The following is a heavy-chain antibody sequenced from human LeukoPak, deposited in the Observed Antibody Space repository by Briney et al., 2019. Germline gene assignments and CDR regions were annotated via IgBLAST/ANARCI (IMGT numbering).Heavy chain of an antibody. CDR2: ISAYNGNT. J-gene: IGHJ5*02. Sequence: ASVKVSCKASGYTFTSYGISWVRQAPGQGLEWMGWISAYNGNTNYAQKLQGGVTMTTDTSTSTAYMELRSLRSDDTAVYYCARSLYSSSWYNWFDPWGQGTLVTVSS. CDR3: ARSLYSSSWYNWFDP. V-gene: IGHV1-18*01. CDR1: GYTFTSYG. D-gene: IGHD6-13*01.